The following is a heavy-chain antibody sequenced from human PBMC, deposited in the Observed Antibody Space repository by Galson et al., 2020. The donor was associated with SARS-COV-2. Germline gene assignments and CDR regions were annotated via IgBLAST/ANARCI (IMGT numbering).Heavy chain of an antibody. J-gene: IGHJ6*02. V-gene: IGHV1-18*01. CDR1: GYTFTSYG. CDR3: ARAPRTGFNPSTPYGITIFGVVAHYYYGMDV. CDR2: ISAYNGNT. D-gene: IGHD3-3*01. Sequence: ASVKVSCKASGYTFTSYGISWVRQAPGQGLEWMGWISAYNGNTNYAQKLQGRVTMTTDTSTSTAYMELRSLRSDDTAVYYCARAPRTGFNPSTPYGITIFGVVAHYYYGMDVWGQGTTVTVSS.